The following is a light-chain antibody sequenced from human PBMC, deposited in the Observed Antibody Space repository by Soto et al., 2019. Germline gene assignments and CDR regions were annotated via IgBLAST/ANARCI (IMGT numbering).Light chain of an antibody. J-gene: IGLJ1*01. CDR1: SSDVGGYNY. V-gene: IGLV2-14*01. CDR3: SSSTSSSTLLYV. Sequence: QSALTQPASVSGSPGQSITISCTGTSSDVGGYNYVSWYQQHPGKAPKLMIYDVSNRPSGVSNRFSGSKSGNTASLTISGLRAQDEADYYCSSSTSSSTLLYVFGTGTKVTVL. CDR2: DVS.